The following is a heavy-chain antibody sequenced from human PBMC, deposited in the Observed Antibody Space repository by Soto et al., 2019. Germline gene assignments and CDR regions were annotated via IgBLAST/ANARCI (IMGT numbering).Heavy chain of an antibody. J-gene: IGHJ5*02. CDR3: ARGGESSQFDP. V-gene: IGHV1-69*13. CDR2: IIPIFGTA. D-gene: IGHD2-21*01. CDR1: GGTFSSYA. Sequence: ASVKVSCKASGGTFSSYAISWVRQAPGQGLEWMGEIIPIFGTANYAQKFQGRVTITADESTSTAYMELSSLRSEDTAVYYCARGGESSQFDPWAQEPWSPSPQ.